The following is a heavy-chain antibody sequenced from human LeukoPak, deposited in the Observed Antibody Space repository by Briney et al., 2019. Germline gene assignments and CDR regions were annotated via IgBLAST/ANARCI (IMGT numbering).Heavy chain of an antibody. CDR3: ARDRDIVVVVAATDQNWFDP. Sequence: ASVKVSCKASGYTFTSYGISWVRQAPGQGLEWMGWISAHNGNTNYAQKLQGRVAMTTDTSTSTAYMELRSLRSDDTAVYYCARDRDIVVVVAATDQNWFDPWGQGTLVTVSS. J-gene: IGHJ5*02. CDR2: ISAHNGNT. V-gene: IGHV1-18*01. CDR1: GYTFTSYG. D-gene: IGHD2-15*01.